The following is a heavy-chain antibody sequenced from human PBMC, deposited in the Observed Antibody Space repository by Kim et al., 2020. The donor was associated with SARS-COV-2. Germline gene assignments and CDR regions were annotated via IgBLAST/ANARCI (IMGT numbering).Heavy chain of an antibody. V-gene: IGHV1-69*13. J-gene: IGHJ6*02. CDR1: GGTFSSYV. CDR2: IIPIFGTA. CDR3: ARDHTLNCSGGSCYSDLVSGVLWIDYDGMDV. D-gene: IGHD2-15*01. Sequence: SVKVSCKASGGTFSSYVINWVRQAPGQGLEWMGGIIPIFGTANYAQKFQGRVTITADESTSTAYMELSSLRSEDTAVYYCARDHTLNCSGGSCYSDLVSGVLWIDYDGMDVWRQGTAVTVSS.